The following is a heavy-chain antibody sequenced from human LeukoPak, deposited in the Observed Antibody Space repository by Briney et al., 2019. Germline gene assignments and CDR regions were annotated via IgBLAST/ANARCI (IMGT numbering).Heavy chain of an antibody. D-gene: IGHD4-17*01. Sequence: GGSLRLSCVVSGFTVSSSYMSWVRQAPGKGLEWVSIIYSGVGTYYADSVKGRFTISRDNSKNTLYLQMNSLRAEYTAVYYCARVYGDPSYYFDYWGQGTLVTVSS. CDR3: ARVYGDPSYYFDY. V-gene: IGHV3-53*01. CDR1: GFTVSSSY. J-gene: IGHJ4*02. CDR2: IYSGVGT.